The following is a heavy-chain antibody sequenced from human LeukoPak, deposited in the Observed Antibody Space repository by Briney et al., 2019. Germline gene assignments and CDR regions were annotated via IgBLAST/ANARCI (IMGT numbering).Heavy chain of an antibody. CDR2: ISSSSSYI. V-gene: IGHV3-21*01. D-gene: IGHD6-13*01. J-gene: IGHJ4*02. CDR3: ARDGTAAGTPVFDY. Sequence: PGGSLRLSWAASGFTFSSYSMNWVRQAPGKGLEWVSSISSSSSYIYYADSVKSRFTISRDNAKNSLYLQLNSLRAEDTAVYYCARDGTAAGTPVFDYWGQGTLVPVS. CDR1: GFTFSSYS.